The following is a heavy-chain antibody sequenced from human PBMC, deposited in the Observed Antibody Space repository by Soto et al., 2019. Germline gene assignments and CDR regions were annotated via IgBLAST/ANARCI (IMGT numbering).Heavy chain of an antibody. Sequence: SETLSLTCTVSGGSVSSSPYYWVWIRQPPGKGLEYIGNIYYGGSTYYSPSLKSRVTISVDTSTNQFSLKLSSVTAADTAVYYCARARGFSYGYCDYWGRGTLVTVSS. V-gene: IGHV4-39*01. CDR3: ARARGFSYGYCDY. J-gene: IGHJ4*02. CDR1: GGSVSSSPYY. D-gene: IGHD5-18*01. CDR2: IYYGGST.